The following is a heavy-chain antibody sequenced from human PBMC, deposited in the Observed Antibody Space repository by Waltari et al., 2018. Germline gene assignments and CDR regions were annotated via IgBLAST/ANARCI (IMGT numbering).Heavy chain of an antibody. CDR2: IYDSGST. J-gene: IGHJ4*02. Sequence: QLQLQESGPGLVKPSETLSLTCTVSGGSISSSSSYWGWFRQPQGKGLEWIGSIYDSGSTYYNPSLKSRVTISVDTSKNQFSLKLSSVTAADTAVYYCARAGYYYDSSGYSPFDYWGQGTLVTVSS. V-gene: IGHV4-39*07. D-gene: IGHD3-22*01. CDR1: GGSISSSSSY. CDR3: ARAGYYYDSSGYSPFDY.